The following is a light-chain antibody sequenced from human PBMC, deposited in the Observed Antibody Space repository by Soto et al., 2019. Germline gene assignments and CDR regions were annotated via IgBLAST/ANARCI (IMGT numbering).Light chain of an antibody. V-gene: IGKV3-15*01. CDR1: LSVSRN. J-gene: IGKJ1*01. CDR2: DAS. Sequence: EIVMTQSPATLSMSQAERTRLSCRASLSVSRNLAWYQQKPGQAPRLLIFDASTTATGIPARFSGSGYGTEFTLTITSLQSEDFAVYYSQQYNDWPRKFGQGTKVDSK. CDR3: QQYNDWPRK.